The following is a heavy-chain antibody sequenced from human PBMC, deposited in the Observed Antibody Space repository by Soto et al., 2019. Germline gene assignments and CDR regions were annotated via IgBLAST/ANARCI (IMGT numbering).Heavy chain of an antibody. CDR2: IKSKTGGGTT. Sequence: GGSLRLSCAASGFTFSNAWMSWVRQAPGKGLEWVGRIKSKTGGGTTDYAAPVKGRFTISRDDSKNTLYLQMNSLKTDDTAVYYCTSTRYYYDSSGYYYYSGMDVWGQGTTVTVSS. V-gene: IGHV3-15*05. D-gene: IGHD3-22*01. CDR1: GFTFSNAW. CDR3: TSTRYYYDSSGYYYYSGMDV. J-gene: IGHJ6*02.